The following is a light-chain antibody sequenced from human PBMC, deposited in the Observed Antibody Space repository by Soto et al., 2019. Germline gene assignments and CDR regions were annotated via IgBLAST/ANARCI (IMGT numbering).Light chain of an antibody. V-gene: IGKV3-20*01. CDR1: QSIISSY. CDR3: QQYGNSVPFT. Sequence: EVVLTQSPGTLSLSPGEGATLSCRASQSIISSYLAWYQHKPGQAPRLLIYGVSSRATGVPDRFSGSGSGTDFTLTISRLEPEAFAVYYCQQYGNSVPFTFGQGTKLEIK. J-gene: IGKJ2*01. CDR2: GVS.